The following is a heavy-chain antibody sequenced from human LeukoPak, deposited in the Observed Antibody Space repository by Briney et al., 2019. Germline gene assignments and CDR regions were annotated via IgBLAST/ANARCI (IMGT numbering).Heavy chain of an antibody. CDR1: GYTFSSYA. Sequence: GGSLRLSCAASGYTFSSYAMTWVRQAPGKGLEWVSYISSSGTSIYYADSVKGRFTISRDNAKNSLYLQMNNLRAEDTGIYYCARDPSSSGYYGYWGQGTLVTVSS. D-gene: IGHD3-22*01. J-gene: IGHJ4*02. V-gene: IGHV3-48*03. CDR2: ISSSGTSI. CDR3: ARDPSSSGYYGY.